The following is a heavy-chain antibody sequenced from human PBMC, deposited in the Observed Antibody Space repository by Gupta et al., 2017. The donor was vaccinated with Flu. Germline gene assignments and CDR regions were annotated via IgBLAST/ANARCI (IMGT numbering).Heavy chain of an antibody. CDR2: INHSGST. CDR1: GVSFSGYY. Sequence: QVQLQQWGAGLLKPSETLSLTCAVYGVSFSGYYWSWIRQPPGKGLEWIGEINHSGSTNYNPSLKSRVTISVDTSKNQFSLKLSSVTAADTAVYYCASFWPDYGYYFDYWGQGTLVTVSS. V-gene: IGHV4-34*01. CDR3: ASFWPDYGYYFDY. J-gene: IGHJ4*02. D-gene: IGHD4-17*01.